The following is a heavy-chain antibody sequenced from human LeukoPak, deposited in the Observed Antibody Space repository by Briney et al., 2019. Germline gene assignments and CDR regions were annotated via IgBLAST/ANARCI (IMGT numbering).Heavy chain of an antibody. J-gene: IGHJ4*02. CDR3: ARDGEAGTFDY. V-gene: IGHV4-31*02. CDR2: IYYSGST. D-gene: IGHD6-19*01. CDR1: GGSISSGGYY. Sequence: SETXSXTXTXSGGSISSGGYYWSWIRQHPGKGLEWIGYIYYSGSTYYNPSLKSRVAISVDTSKNQFSLKLSSVTAADTAVYYCARDGEAGTFDYWGQGTLVTVSS.